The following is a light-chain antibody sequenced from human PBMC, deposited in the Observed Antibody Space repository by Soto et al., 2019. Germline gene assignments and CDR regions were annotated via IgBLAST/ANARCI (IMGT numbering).Light chain of an antibody. V-gene: IGKV1-12*02. CDR2: GAT. Sequence: DIQMTQSPSSVSASVGGSVTITCRASQGINVWLAWYQQRPGKAPKLLIYGATGLQSGVPSRFSGGGSGRDFTLTISNLQPEDFATYYCQQAHTFPFTFGPGTRVDV. CDR3: QQAHTFPFT. J-gene: IGKJ3*01. CDR1: QGINVW.